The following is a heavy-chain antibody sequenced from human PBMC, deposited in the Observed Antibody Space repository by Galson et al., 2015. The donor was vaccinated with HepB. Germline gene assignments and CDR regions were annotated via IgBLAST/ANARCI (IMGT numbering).Heavy chain of an antibody. CDR3: ARVGGWFGYDFWSGYHYFLDY. CDR1: GYTFTSYD. D-gene: IGHD3-3*01. J-gene: IGHJ4*02. CDR2: MNPNSGNT. Sequence: SVKVSCKASGYTFTSYDINWVRQATGQGLEWMGWMNPNSGNTGYAQKFQGRVTMTRNTSISTAYMELSSLRSEDTAVYYCARVGGWFGYDFWSGYHYFLDYWGQGTLVTVSS. V-gene: IGHV1-8*01.